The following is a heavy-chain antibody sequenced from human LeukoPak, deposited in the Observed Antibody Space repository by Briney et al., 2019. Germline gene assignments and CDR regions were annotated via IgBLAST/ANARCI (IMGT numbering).Heavy chain of an antibody. J-gene: IGHJ6*02. CDR2: ISSSSSYI. D-gene: IGHD6-6*01. V-gene: IGHV3-21*01. CDR3: ASSGSEYSSSLDYYGMDV. CDR1: GFTFSSYA. Sequence: PGGSLRLSCAASGFTFSSYAMSWVRQAPGKGLEWVSSISSSSSYIYYADSVKGRFTISRDNAKNSLYLQMNSLRAEDTAVYYCASSGSEYSSSLDYYGMDVWGQGATVTVSS.